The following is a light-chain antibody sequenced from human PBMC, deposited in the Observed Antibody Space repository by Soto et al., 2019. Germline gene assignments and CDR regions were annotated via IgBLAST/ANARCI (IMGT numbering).Light chain of an antibody. V-gene: IGLV2-14*03. CDR2: GVT. CDR1: SSDIGGHDD. J-gene: IGLJ1*01. CDR3: CSYTSDLTPYV. Sequence: QSVLTQPASVSGSPGRSSTISCTGTSSDIGGHDDVSWYQQHPGKVPKLLIYGVTDRPSGVSNRFSGSKSGNVASLTISGLQAEDEADYYCCSYTSDLTPYVFGTGTKVTVL.